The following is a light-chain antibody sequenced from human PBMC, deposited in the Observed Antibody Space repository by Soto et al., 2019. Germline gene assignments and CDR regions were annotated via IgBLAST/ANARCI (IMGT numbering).Light chain of an antibody. J-gene: IGLJ1*01. CDR1: SSDVGGYNY. Sequence: QSALTQPASVSGSPGQSITISCTGTSSDVGGYNYVSWYQQQPGKAPKLMIYDVSNRPSGVSNRFSGSKSGNTASLTISGLQAEDEADHYCSSYTSSSTLYVFGTGTKVTVL. CDR3: SSYTSSSTLYV. V-gene: IGLV2-14*01. CDR2: DVS.